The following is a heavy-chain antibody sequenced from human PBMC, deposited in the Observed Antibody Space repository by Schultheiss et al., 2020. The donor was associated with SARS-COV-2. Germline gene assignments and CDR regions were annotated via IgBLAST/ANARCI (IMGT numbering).Heavy chain of an antibody. CDR1: GGSISSGGYY. Sequence: SETLSLTCTVSGGSISSGGYYWSWIRQHPGKGLEWIGYIYYSGSTYYNPSLKSRVTISVDTSKNQFSLKLSSVTAADTAVYYCARRAAADNYAFDIWGQGTMVTVSS. CDR3: ARRAAADNYAFDI. CDR2: IYYSGST. D-gene: IGHD6-13*01. V-gene: IGHV4-31*03. J-gene: IGHJ3*02.